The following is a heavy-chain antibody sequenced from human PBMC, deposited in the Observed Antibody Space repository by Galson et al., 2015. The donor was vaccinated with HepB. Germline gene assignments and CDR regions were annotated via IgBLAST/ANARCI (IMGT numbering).Heavy chain of an antibody. CDR3: ARLSGYSSG. CDR2: INHSGST. Sequence: SETLSLTCAVYGGSFSGYYWSWIRQPPGKGLEWIGEINHSGSTNYNPSLKSRVTISVDTSKNQFCLKLSSVTAADTAVYYCARLSGYSSGWGQGTLVTVSS. CDR1: GGSFSGYY. D-gene: IGHD6-19*01. J-gene: IGHJ4*02. V-gene: IGHV4-34*01.